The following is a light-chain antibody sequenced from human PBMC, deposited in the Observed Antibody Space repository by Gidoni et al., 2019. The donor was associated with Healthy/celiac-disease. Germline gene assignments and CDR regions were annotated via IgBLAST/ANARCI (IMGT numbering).Light chain of an antibody. CDR3: QQYNNWPPWT. CDR2: GAA. J-gene: IGKJ1*01. V-gene: IGKV3-15*01. Sequence: DIVMMQSPATLSVSPGERATLSRRASQSGSSNLAWYQQQPGQATRLLIYGAATRAPGIPARFSGSGSGTEFTLTISSLQSEDFAVDYCQQYNNWPPWTFGQGTKVEIK. CDR1: QSGSSN.